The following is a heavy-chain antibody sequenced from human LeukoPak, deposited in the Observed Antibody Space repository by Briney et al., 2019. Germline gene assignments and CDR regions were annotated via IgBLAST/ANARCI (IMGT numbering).Heavy chain of an antibody. V-gene: IGHV1-18*04. CDR3: VRHIKPAGPWDGMDV. D-gene: IGHD1-26*01. Sequence: VASVKVSCTASGYTFTSYGIGWVRQAPGQGLEWVAWISAYNSNKNSAEKFQGRVTMTIDTSTSTAYMELRSLKSDDTAVYYCVRHIKPAGPWDGMDVWGQGTTVIVSS. CDR1: GYTFTSYG. CDR2: ISAYNSNK. J-gene: IGHJ6*02.